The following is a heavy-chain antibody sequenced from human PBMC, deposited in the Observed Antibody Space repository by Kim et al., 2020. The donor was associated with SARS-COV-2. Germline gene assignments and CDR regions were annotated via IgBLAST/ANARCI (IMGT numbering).Heavy chain of an antibody. CDR1: GYTFTSYY. CDR2: ISPSGGIT. J-gene: IGHJ3*02. Sequence: ASVKVSCKASGYTFTSYYFHWVRQAPGQGLEWMGIISPSGGITNYAQKFRGRVAISRDTSTSTVYMQLSSLRSEDTAIYYCARDPLWGSGVDAFDIWGQG. V-gene: IGHV1-46*01. CDR3: ARDPLWGSGVDAFDI. D-gene: IGHD2-15*01.